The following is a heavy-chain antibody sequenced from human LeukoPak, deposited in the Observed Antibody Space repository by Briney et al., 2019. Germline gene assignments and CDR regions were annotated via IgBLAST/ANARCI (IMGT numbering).Heavy chain of an antibody. Sequence: GASVKVSCKVSGYTLTELSMHWVRQAPGKGPEWMGGFDPEDGETIYAQKFQGRVTMTEDTSTDTAYMELSSLRSEDTAVYYCATERFTKDSSGYYYFDYWGQGTLVTVSS. D-gene: IGHD3-22*01. CDR3: ATERFTKDSSGYYYFDY. CDR2: FDPEDGET. J-gene: IGHJ4*02. CDR1: GYTLTELS. V-gene: IGHV1-24*01.